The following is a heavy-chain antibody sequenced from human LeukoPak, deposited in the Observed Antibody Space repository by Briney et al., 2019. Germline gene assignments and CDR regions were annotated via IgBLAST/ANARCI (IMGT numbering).Heavy chain of an antibody. CDR2: ISYDGSNK. D-gene: IGHD2-2*01. V-gene: IGHV3-30*18. CDR3: AKDSGGEYQLPAYYFDY. J-gene: IGHJ4*02. Sequence: PGGSLRLSCAASGFTFSSYGMHWVRQAPGKGLDWVAVISYDGSNKFYVGSVKGRFTISRDNSKNTLYLQMNSLRAEDTAVYYCAKDSGGEYQLPAYYFDYWGQGTLVTVSS. CDR1: GFTFSSYG.